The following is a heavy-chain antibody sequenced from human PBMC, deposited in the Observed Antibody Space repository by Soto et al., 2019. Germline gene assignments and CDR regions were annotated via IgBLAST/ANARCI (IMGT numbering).Heavy chain of an antibody. Sequence: PGWSLRLACVSSGITFVSRAMSWVRQAPGEGLEWVSTITDTGGDTKYADSVRGRFTMSRDNSKKTLYLQMNSLRVEDSALYYCARGSTDSYPGSRIFDFWGRGTLVTVSS. J-gene: IGHJ4*02. CDR2: ITDTGGDT. V-gene: IGHV3-23*01. D-gene: IGHD3-10*01. CDR3: ARGSTDSYPGSRIFDF. CDR1: GITFVSRA.